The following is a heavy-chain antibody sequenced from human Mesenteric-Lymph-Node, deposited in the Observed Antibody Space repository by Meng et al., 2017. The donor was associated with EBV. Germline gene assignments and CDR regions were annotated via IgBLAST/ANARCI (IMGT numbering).Heavy chain of an antibody. J-gene: IGHJ4*02. D-gene: IGHD3-10*01. Sequence: QVQLQKWGEGLLKPSETLSLTWAVYGEAFSDYYWTWIRQTPGKGLEWIGEVHRSGSTNYNPSLKSRVIISIDTSKNQFSLKLTSVTAADTAVYYCARALYSNSYYGSLSYWGLGTLVTVSS. CDR3: ARALYSNSYYGSLSY. CDR1: GEAFSDYY. CDR2: VHRSGST. V-gene: IGHV4-34*02.